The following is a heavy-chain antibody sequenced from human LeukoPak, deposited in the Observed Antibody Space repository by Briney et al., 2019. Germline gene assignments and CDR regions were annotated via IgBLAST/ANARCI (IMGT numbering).Heavy chain of an antibody. Sequence: GGSLRLSCAASGFTFSSYAMHWVRQAPGKGLEWVAVISYDGSNKYYADSVKGRFTISRDNAKNSLYLQMNSLRAEDTAVYYCARDRASWGQGTLVTVSS. CDR2: ISYDGSNK. J-gene: IGHJ4*02. V-gene: IGHV3-30-3*01. CDR3: ARDRAS. CDR1: GFTFSSYA.